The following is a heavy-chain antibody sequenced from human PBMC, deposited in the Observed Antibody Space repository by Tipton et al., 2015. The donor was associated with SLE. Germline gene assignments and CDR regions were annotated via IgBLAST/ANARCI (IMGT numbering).Heavy chain of an antibody. CDR3: ARTFYGGGDAFDV. D-gene: IGHD4-23*01. Sequence: TLSLTCNVSVYSISSSHWWGWIRQPPGKGLEWIGHIYYGGTIYYNPSLKSRVTMSIDTSKNQFSLKLSSVTDVDTAVYYCARTFYGGGDAFDVWGQGTMVTVSS. CDR2: IYYGGTI. CDR1: VYSISSSHW. J-gene: IGHJ3*01. V-gene: IGHV4-28*05.